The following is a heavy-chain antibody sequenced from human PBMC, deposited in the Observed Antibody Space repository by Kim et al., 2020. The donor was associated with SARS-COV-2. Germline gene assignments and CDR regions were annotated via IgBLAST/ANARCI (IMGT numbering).Heavy chain of an antibody. D-gene: IGHD6-19*01. CDR2: ISGSGGST. CDR3: AKGAPGLEWLVHRVVEYYFDY. V-gene: IGHV3-23*01. Sequence: GGSLRLSCAASGFTFSSYAMSWVRQAPGKGLEWVSAISGSGGSTYYADSVKGRFTISRDNSKNTLYLQMNSLRAEDTAVYYCAKGAPGLEWLVHRVVEYYFDYWGQGTLVTVSS. J-gene: IGHJ4*02. CDR1: GFTFSSYA.